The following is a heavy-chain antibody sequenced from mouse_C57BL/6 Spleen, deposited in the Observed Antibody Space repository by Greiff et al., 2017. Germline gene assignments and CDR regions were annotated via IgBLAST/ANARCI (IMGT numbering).Heavy chain of an antibody. Sequence: QVQLQQPGAELVRPGTSVKLSCKASGYTFTSYWMHWVKQRPGQGLEWIGVIDPSDSYPNYNQKFMGKATLTVDTSSSTAYMQLSSLTSEDSAVYYCARDLLRFAYWGQGTLVTVSA. CDR2: IDPSDSYP. V-gene: IGHV1-59*01. CDR1: GYTFTSYW. CDR3: ARDLLRFAY. J-gene: IGHJ3*01. D-gene: IGHD2-10*01.